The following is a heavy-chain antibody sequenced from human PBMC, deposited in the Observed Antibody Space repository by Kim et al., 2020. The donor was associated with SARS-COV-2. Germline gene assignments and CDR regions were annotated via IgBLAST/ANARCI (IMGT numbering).Heavy chain of an antibody. D-gene: IGHD5-12*01. J-gene: IGHJ4*02. CDR1: GFTFSSYG. V-gene: IGHV3-30*18. CDR2: ISYDGSNK. CDR3: AKSGVEMATINDY. Sequence: GGSLRLSCAASGFTFSSYGMHWVRQAPGKGLEWVAVISYDGSNKYYADSVKGRFTISRDNSKNTLYLQMNSLRAEDTAVYYCAKSGVEMATINDYWGQGTLVTVSS.